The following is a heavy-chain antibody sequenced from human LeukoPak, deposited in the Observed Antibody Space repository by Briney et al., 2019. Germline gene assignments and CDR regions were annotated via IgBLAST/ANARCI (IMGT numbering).Heavy chain of an antibody. Sequence: GGSLRLSCAASGFTFGSYGMHWVRQAPGKGLEWVTIIWYDGSNKYYADSVKGRFSISSDNSKNTLYLQMNSLRAEDTAVYYCARDSTYYDFWSGYYVSHGMDVWGQGTTVTVSS. CDR2: IWYDGSNK. J-gene: IGHJ6*02. CDR1: GFTFGSYG. V-gene: IGHV3-33*01. D-gene: IGHD3-3*01. CDR3: ARDSTYYDFWSGYYVSHGMDV.